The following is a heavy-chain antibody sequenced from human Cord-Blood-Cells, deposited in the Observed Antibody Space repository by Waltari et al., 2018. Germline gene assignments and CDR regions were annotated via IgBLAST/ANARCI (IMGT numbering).Heavy chain of an antibody. V-gene: IGHV1-24*01. J-gene: IGHJ5*02. CDR3: ATEAPDSSGYYYWFDP. Sequence: HVQLVQSGAEGKKPGASVTVSCKVSGYTLTELSMHWVRHAPGKGLEWMGGFDPEDGETIYAQKFQGRVTMTEDTSTDTAYTELSSLRSEDTAVYYCATEAPDSSGYYYWFDPWGQGTLVTVSS. CDR1: GYTLTELS. D-gene: IGHD3-22*01. CDR2: FDPEDGET.